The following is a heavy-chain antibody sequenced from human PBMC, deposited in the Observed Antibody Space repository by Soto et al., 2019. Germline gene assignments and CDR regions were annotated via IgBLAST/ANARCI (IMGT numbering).Heavy chain of an antibody. CDR1: GFTFSSYW. J-gene: IGHJ6*02. D-gene: IGHD6-13*01. Sequence: EVQLVESGGGLVQPGGSLRLSCVDSGFTFSSYWMSWVRQAPVKGLEWVGNIKQDGSEENYVDSLKGRFTISRDNAKKSMYLQMNSLGAEDTAVYYCARIAATGRGWDVWGQGTTVVVSS. CDR3: ARIAATGRGWDV. CDR2: IKQDGSEE. V-gene: IGHV3-7*01.